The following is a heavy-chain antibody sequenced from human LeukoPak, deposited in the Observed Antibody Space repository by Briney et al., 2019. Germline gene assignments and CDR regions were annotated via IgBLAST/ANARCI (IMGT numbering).Heavy chain of an antibody. CDR3: AKGGVAADSFSTLVRRVYWLDP. D-gene: IGHD2-2*01. CDR1: GFTVSSNY. J-gene: IGHJ5*02. Sequence: GGSLRLSCAASGFTVSSNYMSWVRQAPGKGLEWVSVIYSGGSTYYADSVKGRFTISRDNSKNTLYLQMNSLRAEDTAVYYCAKGGVAADSFSTLVRRVYWLDPWGQGTLVTVSS. V-gene: IGHV3-66*01. CDR2: IYSGGST.